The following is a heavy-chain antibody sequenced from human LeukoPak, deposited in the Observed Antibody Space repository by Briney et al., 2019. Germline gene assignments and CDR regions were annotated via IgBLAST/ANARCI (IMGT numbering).Heavy chain of an antibody. D-gene: IGHD3-22*01. CDR1: GYSFTSYW. CDR3: ARHGYYFDSSGYFYVDY. J-gene: IGHJ4*02. Sequence: GASLQISCKGSGYSFTSYWIGWVRQLPGKGLEWMGVIFPGDSDTRYSPSFQGQVTISADKSISTAYLQWSSLKASDTAIYYCARHGYYFDSSGYFYVDYWGQGTLVTVSS. V-gene: IGHV5-51*01. CDR2: IFPGDSDT.